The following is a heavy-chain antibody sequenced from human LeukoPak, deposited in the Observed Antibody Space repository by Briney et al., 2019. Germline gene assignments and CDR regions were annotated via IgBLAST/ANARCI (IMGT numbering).Heavy chain of an antibody. J-gene: IGHJ5*02. D-gene: IGHD3-10*01. Sequence: SVKVSCKASGGTFSSYAFSWVRQAPGQGLEWMGGIILIFGTANYAQKFQGRVTITADESTSTAYMELSSLRSEDTAVYYCGRDWTGGSGSIGVVWFDPWGQGTLVTVSS. V-gene: IGHV1-69*13. CDR1: GGTFSSYA. CDR2: IILIFGTA. CDR3: GRDWTGGSGSIGVVWFDP.